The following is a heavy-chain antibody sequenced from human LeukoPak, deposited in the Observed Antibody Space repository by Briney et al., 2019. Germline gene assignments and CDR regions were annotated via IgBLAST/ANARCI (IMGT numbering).Heavy chain of an antibody. CDR3: AKPLYSSSWYFDY. CDR1: GFTFSSYS. CDR2: ISSSSSYI. D-gene: IGHD6-13*01. Sequence: GGSLRLSCAASGFTFSSYSMNWVRQAPGKGLEWVSSISSSSSYIYYADSVKGRFTISRDNSKNTLYLQMNSLRAEDTAVYYCAKPLYSSSWYFDYWGQGTLVTVSS. V-gene: IGHV3-21*04. J-gene: IGHJ4*02.